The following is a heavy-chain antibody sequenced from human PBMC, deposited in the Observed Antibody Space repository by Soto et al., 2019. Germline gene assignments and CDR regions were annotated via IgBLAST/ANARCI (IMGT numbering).Heavy chain of an antibody. CDR3: ARGIKYGDYPRWFAP. CDR1: GYTFTSYG. J-gene: IGHJ5*02. D-gene: IGHD4-17*01. Sequence: ASVKVSCKASGYTFTSYGISWVRQAPGQGLEWMGWISAYNGNTNYAQKLQGRVTMTRDTSMSTAYMELSSLRSEDTAVYYCARGIKYGDYPRWFAPWGPGTLVTVSS. V-gene: IGHV1-18*01. CDR2: ISAYNGNT.